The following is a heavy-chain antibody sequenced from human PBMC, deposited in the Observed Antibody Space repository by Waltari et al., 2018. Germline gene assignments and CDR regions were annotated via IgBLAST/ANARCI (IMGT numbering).Heavy chain of an antibody. CDR3: ARTSLSFAAAQRGYKNGIDY. Sequence: QLQLQESGPGLVKPSETLSLTCTVSGGSISSSSYYWGWIRQPPGKGLEWIGSIYYSGSTYYNPSLKSRVTISVDTSKNQFSLKLSSVTAADTAVYYCARTSLSFAAAQRGYKNGIDYWGQGTLVTVSS. D-gene: IGHD6-13*01. CDR1: GGSISSSSYY. J-gene: IGHJ4*02. CDR2: IYYSGST. V-gene: IGHV4-39*01.